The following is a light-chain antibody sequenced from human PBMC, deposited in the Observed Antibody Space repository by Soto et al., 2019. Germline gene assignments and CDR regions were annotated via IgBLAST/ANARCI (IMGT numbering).Light chain of an antibody. J-gene: IGLJ3*02. V-gene: IGLV1-40*01. CDR1: SSNIGAGYD. Sequence: QSVLTQPPSVSGAPGQRVTISCTGTSSNIGAGYDVIWYQQLPGTAPKLLIFGNNSRSSGVPDRFSGSKSGTSASLAVAGLQAEDEADDHCQSYDTRLSGSVFGGGTKLTVL. CDR3: QSYDTRLSGSV. CDR2: GNN.